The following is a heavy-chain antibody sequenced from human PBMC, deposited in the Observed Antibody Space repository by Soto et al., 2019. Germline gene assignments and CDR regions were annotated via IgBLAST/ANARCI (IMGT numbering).Heavy chain of an antibody. CDR3: PREPKESSSSGDYYYYSGMDV. CDR1: GFTLRSQS. D-gene: IGHD6-6*01. CDR2: IRSISIYI. J-gene: IGHJ6*02. Sequence: GSLRLSCAACGFTLRSQSMNWVRQGPGKGLQWVSSIRSISIYIYYAGSVKGRSTISRDNAKNSLSLQMNRLRAEDTAVYYCPREPKESSSSGDYYYYSGMDVSGQGTT. V-gene: IGHV3-21*01.